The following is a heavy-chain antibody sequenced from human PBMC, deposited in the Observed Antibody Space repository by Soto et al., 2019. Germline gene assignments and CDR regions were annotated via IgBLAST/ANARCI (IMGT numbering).Heavy chain of an antibody. CDR3: ARGCYDFWSGYPDPSYVWFDP. V-gene: IGHV1-8*01. CDR2: MNPNSGNT. D-gene: IGHD3-3*01. CDR1: GYTFTSYD. J-gene: IGHJ5*02. Sequence: QVQLVQSGAEVKKPGASVKVSCKASGYTFTSYDINWVRQATGQGLEWMGWMNPNSGNTGYAQKFQGRVTMTRNTSISTAYMELSSLRSEDTAVYYCARGCYDFWSGYPDPSYVWFDPWGQGTLVTVSS.